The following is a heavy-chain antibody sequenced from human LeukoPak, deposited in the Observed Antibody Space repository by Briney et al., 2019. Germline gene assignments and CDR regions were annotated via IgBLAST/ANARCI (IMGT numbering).Heavy chain of an antibody. J-gene: IGHJ4*02. V-gene: IGHV3-72*01. CDR1: GFSFSDNH. CDR2: VRTKARIYTT. CDR3: AVIVGARSFDF. D-gene: IGHD1-26*01. Sequence: SGGSLRLSCAASGFSFSDNHMDWVRQAPGKGLEWVGRVRTKARIYTTEYAASVKGRFTISRDDSMNSLYLQMRSLKTEDTAVYYCAVIVGARSFDFWGQGTLVTVSS.